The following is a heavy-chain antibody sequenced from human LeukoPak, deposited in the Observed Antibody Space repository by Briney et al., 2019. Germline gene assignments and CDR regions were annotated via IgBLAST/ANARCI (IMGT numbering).Heavy chain of an antibody. Sequence: PGGSLRLSCAASGFTFSSYSMNWVRRAPGKGLEWVSSISSSSSYIYYADSVKGRFTISRDNAKNSLYLQMNSLRAEDTAVYYCARNQGYYDILTGYYFDYWGQGTLVTVSS. V-gene: IGHV3-21*01. J-gene: IGHJ4*02. CDR1: GFTFSSYS. D-gene: IGHD3-9*01. CDR3: ARNQGYYDILTGYYFDY. CDR2: ISSSSSYI.